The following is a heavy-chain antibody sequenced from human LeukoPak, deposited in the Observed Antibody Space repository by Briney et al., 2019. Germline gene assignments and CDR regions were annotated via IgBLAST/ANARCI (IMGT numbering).Heavy chain of an antibody. Sequence: SETLSLTCTVSGGSISSGGYYWSWIRQHPGKGLEWIGYIYYSGSTYYNPSLKSRVMISVDTSKNQFSLNVNSVTAADTAVYYCARYYYSSGHDWFDPWGQGTLVIVSS. V-gene: IGHV4-30-4*08. D-gene: IGHD3-10*01. CDR2: IYYSGST. CDR1: GGSISSGGYY. J-gene: IGHJ5*02. CDR3: ARYYYSSGHDWFDP.